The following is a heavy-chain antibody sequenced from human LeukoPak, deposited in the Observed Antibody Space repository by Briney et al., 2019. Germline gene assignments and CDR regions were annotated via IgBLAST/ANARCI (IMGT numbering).Heavy chain of an antibody. CDR2: IYYSGST. V-gene: IGHV4-39*07. CDR1: GGSISSSSYY. Sequence: SETLSLTCTVSGGSISSSSYYWGWIRQPPGKGLEWIGSIYYSGSTYYHPSLKSRVPISVDTSKNQFSLKLRSVTAADTAVYYCARGNNWNPRTTDYYYYMDVWGKGTTVTVSS. J-gene: IGHJ6*03. CDR3: ARGNNWNPRTTDYYYYMDV. D-gene: IGHD1-20*01.